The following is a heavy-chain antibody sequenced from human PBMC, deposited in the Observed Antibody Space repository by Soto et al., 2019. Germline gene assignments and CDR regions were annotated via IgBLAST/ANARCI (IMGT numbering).Heavy chain of an antibody. J-gene: IGHJ4*02. V-gene: IGHV1-18*01. Sequence: QVQLVQSGSAVKKPGASVKVSCKASGYPFSGYAIGWVRQAPGQGLEWMGWISAYNGNTNFAQKFQGRVTMTTDTSTSTAYMELRSLRSDDTAEYYCARPSTDYGDYGWYCPYWGQGTLVTVSS. D-gene: IGHD4-17*01. CDR1: GYPFSGYA. CDR3: ARPSTDYGDYGWYCPY. CDR2: ISAYNGNT.